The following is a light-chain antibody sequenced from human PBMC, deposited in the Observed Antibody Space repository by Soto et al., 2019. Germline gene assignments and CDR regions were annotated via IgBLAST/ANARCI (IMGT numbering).Light chain of an antibody. CDR2: DAS. J-gene: IGKJ2*01. V-gene: IGKV3-15*01. Sequence: EMVLTQSPATLSVSQGDGATLSCRASHSVNPNLAWYQQKPGQPPRLLIYDASTRATGVPARFSGSGSGTEFTLTISSLQSEDFAIYYCQEYSNWPPLYTFGQGTKLEIK. CDR3: QEYSNWPPLYT. CDR1: HSVNPN.